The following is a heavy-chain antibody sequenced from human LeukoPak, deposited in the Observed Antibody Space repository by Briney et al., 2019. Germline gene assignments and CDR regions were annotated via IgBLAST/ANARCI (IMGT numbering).Heavy chain of an antibody. V-gene: IGHV3-30*18. J-gene: IGHJ4*02. Sequence: GGSLRLSCAASGFTFSSYGMHWVRQAPGKGLEWVAVISYDGSNKYYADSVKGRFTISRDNSKNTLYLQMNSLRAEDTAVYYCAKDQGYYYDSSGYSPGFDYWGQGTLVTVSS. D-gene: IGHD3-22*01. CDR1: GFTFSSYG. CDR3: AKDQGYYYDSSGYSPGFDY. CDR2: ISYDGSNK.